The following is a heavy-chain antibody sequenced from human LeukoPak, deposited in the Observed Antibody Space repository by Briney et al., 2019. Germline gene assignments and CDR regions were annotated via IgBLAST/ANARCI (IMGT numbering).Heavy chain of an antibody. CDR3: VRDLGGRSGH. CDR2: INEDGSTT. V-gene: IGHV3-74*01. CDR1: GFTFSSNW. D-gene: IGHD1-26*01. J-gene: IGHJ4*02. Sequence: GGSLRLSCAASGFTFSSNWMHWVRQAPGKGLVWVLRINEDGSTTNYADSVKGRFTISRDNAKNTLYLQMNSLRAEDTAVYYCVRDLGGRSGHWGQGTLVTVSS.